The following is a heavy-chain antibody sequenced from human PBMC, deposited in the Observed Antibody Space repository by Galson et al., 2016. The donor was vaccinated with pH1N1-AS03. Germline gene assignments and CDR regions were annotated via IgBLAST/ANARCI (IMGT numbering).Heavy chain of an antibody. J-gene: IGHJ4*02. CDR3: ARRGGSGAPLFDY. CDR1: GGSISSYY. CDR2: IYYSGST. D-gene: IGHD6-19*01. V-gene: IGHV4-59*08. Sequence: LSLTCTVSGGSISSYYRSWIRQPPGKGLEWIGYIYYSGSTNYNPSLKSRVTMSVDTSKNQLSLKLTSVTAADTAVYYCARRGGSGAPLFDYWGQGTLVTVSS.